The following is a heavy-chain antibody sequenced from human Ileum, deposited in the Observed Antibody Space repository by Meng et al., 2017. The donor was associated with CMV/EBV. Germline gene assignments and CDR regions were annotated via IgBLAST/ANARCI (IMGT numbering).Heavy chain of an antibody. D-gene: IGHD5-18*01. CDR3: VRADAGMVIDY. CDR2: LFYSGNT. CDR1: GDSISSSSSY. V-gene: IGHV4-39*07. Sequence: SETLSLTCTVSGDSISSSSSYWGWIRQPPGKGLEWIGSLFYSGNTYYNLYLKSRVTIKVNTSRDHFSLNMRSVTAADTATYFCVRADAGMVIDYWGEGTRVTVSS. J-gene: IGHJ4*02.